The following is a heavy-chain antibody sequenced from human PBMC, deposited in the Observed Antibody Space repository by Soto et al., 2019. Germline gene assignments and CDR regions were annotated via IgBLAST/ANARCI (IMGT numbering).Heavy chain of an antibody. D-gene: IGHD3-10*01. CDR3: ARGPFRPSAMDV. CDR1: GDNFKKNV. J-gene: IGHJ6*02. CDR2: TIPALGKT. V-gene: IGHV1-69*01. Sequence: QVHLMQSGAEIKKPGSSVKVSCKTSGDNFKKNVFTWVRQAPGQGLEWMGGTIPALGKTHYIQKFQGRGTINVDETKRTVYMEVRNLTSEDTAIYYCARGPFRPSAMDVWGQGTTVTVSS.